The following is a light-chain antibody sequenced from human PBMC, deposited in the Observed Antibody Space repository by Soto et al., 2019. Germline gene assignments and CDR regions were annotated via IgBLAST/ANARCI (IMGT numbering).Light chain of an antibody. Sequence: DIQMTQSPSSLSASVGDRVTITCRASQSISSYLNWYQQKPGKAPKLLIYAASSWQSGVPSRFSGSGSVTDFTLTISSLQPEDFATYYCQQSYSTPYTLGQGTKLEIK. CDR1: QSISSY. V-gene: IGKV1-39*01. CDR3: QQSYSTPYT. J-gene: IGKJ2*01. CDR2: AAS.